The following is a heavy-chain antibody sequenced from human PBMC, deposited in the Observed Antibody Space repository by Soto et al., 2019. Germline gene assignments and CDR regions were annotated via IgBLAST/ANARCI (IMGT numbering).Heavy chain of an antibody. CDR3: ARDPGYCSSTSCQNVYYFYGMGV. D-gene: IGHD2-2*03. J-gene: IGHJ6*02. Sequence: ASVKVSCKASGYTFTSYYMHWVRQAPGQGLEWMGIINPSGGSTSYAQKFQGRVTMTRDTSTSTVYMELSSLRSEDTAVYYCARDPGYCSSTSCQNVYYFYGMGVWGQGTTVSVSS. CDR1: GYTFTSYY. CDR2: INPSGGST. V-gene: IGHV1-46*01.